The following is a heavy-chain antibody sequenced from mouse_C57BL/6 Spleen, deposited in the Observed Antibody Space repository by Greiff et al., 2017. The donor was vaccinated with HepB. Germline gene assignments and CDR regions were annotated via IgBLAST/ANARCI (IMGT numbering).Heavy chain of an antibody. D-gene: IGHD2-3*01. CDR3: ARSYDGYCLDY. Sequence: EVQGVESGGGLVKPGGSLKLSCAASGFTFSSYAMSWVRQTPEKRLEWVATISDGGSYTYYPDNVKGRFTISRDNAKNNLYLQMSHLKSEDTAMYYCARSYDGYCLDYWGQGTTLTVSS. V-gene: IGHV5-4*01. CDR1: GFTFSSYA. CDR2: ISDGGSYT. J-gene: IGHJ2*01.